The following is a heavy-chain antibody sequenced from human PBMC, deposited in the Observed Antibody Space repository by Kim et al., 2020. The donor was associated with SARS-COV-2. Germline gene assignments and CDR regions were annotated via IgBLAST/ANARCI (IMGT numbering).Heavy chain of an antibody. J-gene: IGHJ4*01. D-gene: IGHD1-26*01. CDR3: ARNLGGYGLFDY. CDR2: V. V-gene: IGHV3-48*02. Sequence: VYYADSVEDRFTSSRGNADNSLYLQMDSLRDEDTAVYYCARNLGGYGLFDYWGHGTLVTVSS.